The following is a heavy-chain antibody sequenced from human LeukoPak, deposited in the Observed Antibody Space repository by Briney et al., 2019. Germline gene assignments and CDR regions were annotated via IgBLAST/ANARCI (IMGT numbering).Heavy chain of an antibody. Sequence: SETLSLTCTVSGGSISSYYWSWIRQPPGKGLEWIGEINHSGSTNYNPSLKSRVTISVDTSKNQFSLKLSSVTAADTAVYYCARALLLWFGELHYYYYYMDVWGKGTTVTVSS. CDR2: INHSGST. V-gene: IGHV4-34*01. D-gene: IGHD3-10*01. CDR1: GGSISSYY. CDR3: ARALLLWFGELHYYYYYMDV. J-gene: IGHJ6*03.